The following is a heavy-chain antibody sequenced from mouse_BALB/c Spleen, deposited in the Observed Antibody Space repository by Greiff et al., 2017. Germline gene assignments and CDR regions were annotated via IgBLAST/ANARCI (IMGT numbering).Heavy chain of an antibody. CDR3: ARHAYYGNHGAMDY. Sequence: EVKLVESGGDLVKPGGSLKLSCAASGFTFSSYGMSWVRQTPDKRLEWVATISSGGSYTYYPDSVKGRFTISRDNAKNTLYLQMSSLKSEDTAMYYCARHAYYGNHGAMDYWGQGTSVTVSS. J-gene: IGHJ4*01. CDR2: ISSGGSYT. D-gene: IGHD2-10*01. CDR1: GFTFSSYG. V-gene: IGHV5-6*01.